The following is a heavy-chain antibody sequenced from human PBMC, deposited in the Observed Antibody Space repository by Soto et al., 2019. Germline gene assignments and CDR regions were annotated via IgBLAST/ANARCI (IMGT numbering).Heavy chain of an antibody. D-gene: IGHD2-21*01. Sequence: PSETLSLTCAVYGGSFSGYYWSWIRQPPGKGLEWIGEINHSGSTNYNPSLKSRVTISVDTSKNKFSLKLSSVTAADTAVYYCATQSDIPYYYCMDGSGQGTKDTVSS. CDR3: ATQSDIPYYYCMDG. CDR2: INHSGST. V-gene: IGHV4-34*01. CDR1: GGSFSGYY. J-gene: IGHJ6*01.